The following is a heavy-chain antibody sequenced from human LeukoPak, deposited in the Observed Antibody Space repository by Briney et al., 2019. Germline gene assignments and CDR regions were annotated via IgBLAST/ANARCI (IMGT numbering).Heavy chain of an antibody. CDR1: GFTFSNYG. Sequence: GGSLILSCAASGFTFSNYGMHWVRQAPGKGLEWVALVRYDGGNKYYADSVKGRFTISRDNSKNTLYLQMNSLRAEDTAVYYCARGRAYTDAFDIWGQGTMVTVSS. CDR3: ARGRAYTDAFDI. J-gene: IGHJ3*02. CDR2: VRYDGGNK. D-gene: IGHD3-16*01. V-gene: IGHV3-30*02.